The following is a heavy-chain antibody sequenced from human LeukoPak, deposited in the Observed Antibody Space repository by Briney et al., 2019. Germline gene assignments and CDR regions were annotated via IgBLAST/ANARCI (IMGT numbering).Heavy chain of an antibody. J-gene: IGHJ6*02. CDR1: GDSVSSNSAA. CDR3: ARVGYSSVWTPFAMDV. CDR2: TYYRSKWYN. V-gene: IGHV6-1*01. D-gene: IGHD6-19*01. Sequence: SQTLSLTSAISGDSVSSNSAAWNWIRQSPSRGLEWLGRTYYRSKWYNDYAVSVKSRITINPDTSKNQFSLPLNSVTPEDTAVYYCARVGYSSVWTPFAMDVWGQGTTVTVSS.